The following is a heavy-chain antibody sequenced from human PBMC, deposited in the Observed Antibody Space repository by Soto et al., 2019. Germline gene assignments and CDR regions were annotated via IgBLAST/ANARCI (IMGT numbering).Heavy chain of an antibody. Sequence: PSETLSLTCAVSGGSFTSNNWWSWVRQPPGQGLEWIGEIYRTGSTNYNPSLKSRVTISLDKSENQFSLKVTSLTAADTAVYYCASRDPGTSVDYWGQGTLVTVSS. CDR3: ASRDPGTSVDY. CDR1: GGSFTSNNW. CDR2: IYRTGST. J-gene: IGHJ4*02. V-gene: IGHV4-4*02. D-gene: IGHD1-7*01.